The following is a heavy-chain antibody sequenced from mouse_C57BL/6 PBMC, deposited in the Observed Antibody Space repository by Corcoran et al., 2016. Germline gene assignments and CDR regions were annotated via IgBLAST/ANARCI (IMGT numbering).Heavy chain of an antibody. J-gene: IGHJ2*01. CDR2: ISYDGSN. CDR3: ARVGSPSRRPFDY. CDR1: GYSITSGYY. V-gene: IGHV3-6*01. D-gene: IGHD1-2*01. Sequence: DVQLQESGPGLVKPSQSLSLTCSVTGYSITSGYYWNWIRQFPGNKLEWMGYISYDGSNNYNPSLKNRISITRDTSKNQFFLKLNSVTTEDTATYYCARVGSPSRRPFDYWGQGTTLTVSS.